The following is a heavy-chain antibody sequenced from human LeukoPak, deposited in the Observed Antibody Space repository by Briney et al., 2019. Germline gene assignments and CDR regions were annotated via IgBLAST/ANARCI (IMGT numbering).Heavy chain of an antibody. CDR1: GFTFSSYN. V-gene: IGHV3-21*01. CDR3: AREKAVGTVTTIDY. Sequence: GGSLRLSCAASGFTFSSYNMNWVRQAPGNGLEWVSSISSSSSYIYYADSVKGRFTVSRDNAKNSLYLQMNSLRAEDTAVYYCAREKAVGTVTTIDYWGQGTLVTVSS. D-gene: IGHD4-17*01. CDR2: ISSSSSYI. J-gene: IGHJ4*02.